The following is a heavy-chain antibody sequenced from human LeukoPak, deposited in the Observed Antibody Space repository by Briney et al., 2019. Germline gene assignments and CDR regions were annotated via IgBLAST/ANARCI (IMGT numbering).Heavy chain of an antibody. D-gene: IGHD6-13*01. Sequence: SETLSLTCTVSGGSISSYYWSWIRQPPGKGLVWLGYIYYSGSTNYNPSLKSRVTISVDTSKNQFSLKLSSVTAADTAVYYCARSIIAAAGFFDYWGQGTLVTVSS. CDR2: IYYSGST. J-gene: IGHJ4*02. CDR3: ARSIIAAAGFFDY. V-gene: IGHV4-59*08. CDR1: GGSISSYY.